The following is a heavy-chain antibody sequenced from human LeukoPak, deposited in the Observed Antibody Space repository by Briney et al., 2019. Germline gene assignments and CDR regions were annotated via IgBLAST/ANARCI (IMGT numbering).Heavy chain of an antibody. CDR2: IIPIFGTA. CDR3: ARGPIVGALSY. D-gene: IGHD1-26*01. V-gene: IGHV1-69*13. J-gene: IGHJ4*02. CDR1: GGTFSSYA. Sequence: ASVKVSCKASGGTFSSYAISWVRQAPGQGLEWTGGIIPIFGTANYAQKSQGRVTITADESTSTAYMELSSLRSEDTAVYYCARGPIVGALSYWGQGTLVTVSS.